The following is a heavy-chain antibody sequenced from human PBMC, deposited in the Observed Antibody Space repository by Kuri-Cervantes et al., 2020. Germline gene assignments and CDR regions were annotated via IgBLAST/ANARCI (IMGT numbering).Heavy chain of an antibody. V-gene: IGHV1-2*02. Sequence: ASVKVSCKASGYTFTGYYMHWVRQAPGQGLEWMGWINPNSGGTNYAQKLQGRVTMTTDTSTSTAYMELRSLRSDDTAVYYCARSRQAGTRSPPDYWGQGTLVTVSS. CDR3: ARSRQAGTRSPPDY. J-gene: IGHJ4*02. CDR2: INPNSGGT. D-gene: IGHD6-19*01. CDR1: GYTFTGYY.